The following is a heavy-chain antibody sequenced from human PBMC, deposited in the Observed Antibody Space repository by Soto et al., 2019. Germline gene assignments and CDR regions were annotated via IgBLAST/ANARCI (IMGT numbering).Heavy chain of an antibody. J-gene: IGHJ4*02. Sequence: QVQLVESGGGVVQPGRSLRLSCAASGFTFSSYAMHWVRQAPGKGLEWVAVISYDGSNKYYADSVKGRFTISRDNAKNSLYLQMNSLRAEDTALYYCAATGYSSGWYDYWGQGTLVTVSS. CDR3: AATGYSSGWYDY. D-gene: IGHD6-19*01. CDR2: ISYDGSNK. CDR1: GFTFSSYA. V-gene: IGHV3-30-3*01.